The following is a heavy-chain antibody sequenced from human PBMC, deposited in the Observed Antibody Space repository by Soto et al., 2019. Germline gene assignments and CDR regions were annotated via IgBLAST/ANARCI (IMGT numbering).Heavy chain of an antibody. V-gene: IGHV3-30*18. Sequence: PGGSLRLSCAASGFNFISFGMHWVRQAPCKGLEWVALMSYDGSSKYYQDSLKGRFTISRDKSKNTLYLQMSSLRVEDTAVYYCAKDRGWSSADLEYWGQGTLVTVSS. J-gene: IGHJ4*02. CDR3: AKDRGWSSADLEY. CDR2: MSYDGSSK. CDR1: GFNFISFG. D-gene: IGHD6-19*01.